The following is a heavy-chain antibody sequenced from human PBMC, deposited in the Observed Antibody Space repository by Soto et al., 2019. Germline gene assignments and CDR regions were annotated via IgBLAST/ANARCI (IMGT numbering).Heavy chain of an antibody. CDR1: GGTFSSYT. CDR3: ARDRKIPMADYYYYGMDV. V-gene: IGHV1-69*08. J-gene: IGHJ6*02. Sequence: QVQLVQSGAEVKKPGSSVKVSCKASGGTFSSYTISWVRQAPGQGLEWMGWIIPFLGIANYAQKFQGRVTITADKSTSTAYMELSSLRSEDTAVYYCARDRKIPMADYYYYGMDVWGQGTTVTVSS. CDR2: IIPFLGIA. D-gene: IGHD3-10*01.